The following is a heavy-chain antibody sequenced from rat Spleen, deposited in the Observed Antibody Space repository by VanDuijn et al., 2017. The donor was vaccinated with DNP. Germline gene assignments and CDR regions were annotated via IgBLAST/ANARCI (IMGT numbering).Heavy chain of an antibody. CDR1: GYSITSNY. Sequence: EVPLQESGPGLVKPSQSLSLTCSVTGYSITSNYWGWIRKFPGNKMEWIGHISYSGSTSYNPSLKSRISITRDTSKNQFFLQLNSVTTEDTATYYCARGLNYGGYIYSWYFDFWGPGTMVTVSS. CDR3: ARGLNYGGYIYSWYFDF. D-gene: IGHD1-11*01. CDR2: ISYSGST. V-gene: IGHV3-1*01. J-gene: IGHJ1*01.